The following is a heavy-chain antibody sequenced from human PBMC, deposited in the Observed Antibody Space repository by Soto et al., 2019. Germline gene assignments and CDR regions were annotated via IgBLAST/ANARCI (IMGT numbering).Heavy chain of an antibody. CDR3: ARQKSSTYWPT. Sequence: SETLSLTCAVYGESFTGNYWSWIRQPPGKGLEWIGGINHRGSTNYIPSLKSRVTISIDTSKKQLSLKLNSVTAADTAVYYCARQKSSTYWPTWGQGTLVTVSS. D-gene: IGHD2-15*01. J-gene: IGHJ4*02. CDR1: GESFTGNY. CDR2: INHRGST. V-gene: IGHV4-34*01.